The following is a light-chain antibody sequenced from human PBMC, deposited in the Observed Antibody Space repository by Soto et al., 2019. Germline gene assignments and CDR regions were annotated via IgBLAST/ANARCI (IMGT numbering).Light chain of an antibody. J-gene: IGKJ1*01. CDR3: QQYYDWPRT. Sequence: EIVWTQSPGTLSRSPCERSTVSCRSSQSVSNNYLAWYQQKPGQAPRLLIYGESARATGIPARFSGSGSGTEFTLTISSLQSEDFAVYFCQQYYDWPRTFGQGTKVDIK. CDR2: GES. V-gene: IGKV3-15*01. CDR1: QSVSNN.